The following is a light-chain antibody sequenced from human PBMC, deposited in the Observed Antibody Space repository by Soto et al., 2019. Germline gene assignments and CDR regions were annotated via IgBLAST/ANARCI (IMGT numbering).Light chain of an antibody. CDR1: QDISNY. CDR2: AAS. J-gene: IGKJ1*01. Sequence: DIQMTQSPSSLSASVGDRVTITCRASQDISNYLAWYQHRPGKLPKLLIYAASTLQSGVPSRFSGSGSQTDFTLTISSLQPEDVATYYCQKYNSAYGTFGQGTQVEIK. CDR3: QKYNSAYGT. V-gene: IGKV1-27*01.